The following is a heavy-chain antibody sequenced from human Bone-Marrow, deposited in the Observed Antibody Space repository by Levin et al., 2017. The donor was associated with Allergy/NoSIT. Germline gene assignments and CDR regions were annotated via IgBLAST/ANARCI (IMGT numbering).Heavy chain of an antibody. CDR3: ARVTSIGSGGYYYDH. Sequence: SCAASGFTFSSYGMHWVRQAPGKGLDYVSAISDHGGNTYYANSVKGRFTISRDNSRNTLYLQMSSLRADDMAVYYCARVTSIGSGGYYYDHWGQGTLVTVSS. CDR1: GFTFSSYG. V-gene: IGHV3-64*01. CDR2: ISDHGGNT. D-gene: IGHD3-10*01. J-gene: IGHJ4*02.